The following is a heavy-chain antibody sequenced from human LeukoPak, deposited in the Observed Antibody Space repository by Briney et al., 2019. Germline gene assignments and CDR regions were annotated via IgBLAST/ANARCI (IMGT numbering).Heavy chain of an antibody. CDR1: GGSISSGDYY. D-gene: IGHD1-26*01. CDR2: IYYSGST. J-gene: IGHJ6*02. Sequence: SQTLSLTCTVSGGSISSGDYYWSWIRQPPGKGLEWIGYIYYSGSTYYNPSLKSRVTTSVDTSKNQFSLKLSSVTAADTAVYYCARIVRYYYYGMDVWGQGTTVTVSS. V-gene: IGHV4-30-4*01. CDR3: ARIVRYYYYGMDV.